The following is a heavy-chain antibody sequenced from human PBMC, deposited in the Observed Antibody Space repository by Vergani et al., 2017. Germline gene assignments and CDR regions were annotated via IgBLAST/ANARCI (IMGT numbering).Heavy chain of an antibody. CDR1: GYTFTSYA. D-gene: IGHD3-16*02. CDR3: AREGFYDYFWGSYRLRGGYYFDY. CDR2: INAGNGNT. J-gene: IGHJ4*02. V-gene: IGHV1-3*01. Sequence: QVQLVQSGAAVKKPGASVKVSCKASGYTFTSYAMHWVRQAPGQRREWMGWINAGNGNTKYSQKFQGRVTITRETSASKAYMELSSLRSADTAVYYCAREGFYDYFWGSYRLRGGYYFDYWGQGTLVTVSS.